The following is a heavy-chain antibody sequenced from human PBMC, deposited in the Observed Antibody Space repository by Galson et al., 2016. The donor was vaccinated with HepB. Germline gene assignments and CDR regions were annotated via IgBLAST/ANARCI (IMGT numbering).Heavy chain of an antibody. CDR2: IYHNGRT. CDR3: STMYGSGGFYGFDY. J-gene: IGHJ4*02. CDR1: GGSINDSTW. V-gene: IGHV4-4*02. Sequence: LSLTSAVAGGSINDSTWWGRVRQAPGQGLEWSGQIYHNGRTTYNTSPESGLTISVDNAKKHFPLRLSSVTATDSAVYYCSTMYGSGGFYGFDYWGQGTLVTVSS. D-gene: IGHD3-22*01.